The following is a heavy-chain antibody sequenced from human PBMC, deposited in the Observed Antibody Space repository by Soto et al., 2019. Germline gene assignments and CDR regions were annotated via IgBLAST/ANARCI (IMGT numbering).Heavy chain of an antibody. CDR3: AREGSGSYYYFDY. D-gene: IGHD3-10*01. V-gene: IGHV1-2*04. Sequence: ASVKVSCKASGYTFTGYYMHGVRQAPGQGLEWMGWINPNSGGTNYAQKFQGWVTMTRDTSISTAYMELSRLRSDDTAAYYCAREGSGSYYYFDYWGQGTLVTVSS. CDR1: GYTFTGYY. J-gene: IGHJ4*02. CDR2: INPNSGGT.